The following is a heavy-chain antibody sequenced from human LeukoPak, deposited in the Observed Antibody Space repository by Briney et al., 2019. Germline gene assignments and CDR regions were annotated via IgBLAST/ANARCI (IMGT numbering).Heavy chain of an antibody. J-gene: IGHJ6*03. D-gene: IGHD4-11*01. CDR1: GFTFSSYW. CDR2: INSDGSST. V-gene: IGHV3-74*01. Sequence: GGSLRLSCAASGFTFSSYWMHWVRQAPGKGLVWVSRINSDGSSTSYADSVRGRFTISRDNAKNTLYLQMNSLRAEDTAVYYCARGLPYYYYMDVWGKGTTVTVSS. CDR3: ARGLPYYYYMDV.